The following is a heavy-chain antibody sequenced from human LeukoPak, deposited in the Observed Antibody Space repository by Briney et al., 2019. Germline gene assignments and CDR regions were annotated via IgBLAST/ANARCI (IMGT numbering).Heavy chain of an antibody. J-gene: IGHJ4*02. V-gene: IGHV4-59*01. CDR3: ARQYSYGYYFDY. Sequence: SETLSLTCTVSGGSISSYYWSWLRQPPGKGLEWIGYIYYSGSTNYNPSLKSRVTISVDTSKNQFSLKLSSVTAADTAVYYCARQYSYGYYFDYWGQGTPVTVSS. CDR2: IYYSGST. CDR1: GGSISSYY. D-gene: IGHD5-18*01.